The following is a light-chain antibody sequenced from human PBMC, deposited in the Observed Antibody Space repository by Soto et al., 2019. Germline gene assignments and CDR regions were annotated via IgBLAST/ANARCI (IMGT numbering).Light chain of an antibody. CDR1: QNIGYW. J-gene: IGKJ1*01. CDR2: KTS. V-gene: IGKV1-5*03. Sequence: DIQMTQSPPTVSAFVGDRVTFSCRASQNIGYWLAWYHQKPGQAPVLLIEKTSSLQSGVASRFYGSGSGTDFTLTITSLQTDDVGTYDCQQDSRYWTFGPGTKVDIK. CDR3: QQDSRYWT.